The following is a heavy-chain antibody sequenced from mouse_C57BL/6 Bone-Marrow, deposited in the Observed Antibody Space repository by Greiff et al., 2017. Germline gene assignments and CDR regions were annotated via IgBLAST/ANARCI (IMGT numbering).Heavy chain of an antibody. CDR1: GFNIKDYY. Sequence: DVKLVESGAELVKPGASVKLSCTASGFNIKDYYMHWVKQRTEQGLEWIGRIDPEDGETKYAPKFQGKATITADTSSNTAYLQLSSLTSEDTAVYYCARHRLSLYYDGYLGYWGQGTTLTVSS. J-gene: IGHJ2*01. V-gene: IGHV14-2*01. CDR3: ARHRLSLYYDGYLGY. D-gene: IGHD1-1*02. CDR2: IDPEDGET.